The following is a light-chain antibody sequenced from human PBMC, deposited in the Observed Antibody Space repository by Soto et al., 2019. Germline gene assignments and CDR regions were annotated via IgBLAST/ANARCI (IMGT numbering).Light chain of an antibody. V-gene: IGKV3-11*01. CDR2: DAS. Sequence: EIVLTQSQAPRSFSPGERATLSCTASQSVSSYLAWYQQKPGQAPRLLIYDASNRATGIPARFSGSGSETEFTLIISGLEPEDFAVCYCQHRSNWPPMYTFDQGTKLEIK. CDR3: QHRSNWPPMYT. CDR1: QSVSSY. J-gene: IGKJ2*01.